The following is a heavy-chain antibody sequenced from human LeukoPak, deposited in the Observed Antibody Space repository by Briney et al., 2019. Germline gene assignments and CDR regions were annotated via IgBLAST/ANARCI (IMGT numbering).Heavy chain of an antibody. D-gene: IGHD3-22*01. Sequence: GGSLRLSCAASGFTFSSYAMTWVRQAPGKGLEWVSCISSSSSYIYYADSVKGRFTTSRDNAKNSLYLQMNSLRAEDTAVYYCARDLRSSGYYAFDYWGQGTLVTVSS. CDR2: ISSSSSYI. CDR3: ARDLRSSGYYAFDY. V-gene: IGHV3-21*01. CDR1: GFTFSSYA. J-gene: IGHJ4*02.